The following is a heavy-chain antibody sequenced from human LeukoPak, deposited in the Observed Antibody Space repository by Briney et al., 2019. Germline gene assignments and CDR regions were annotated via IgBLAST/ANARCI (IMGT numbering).Heavy chain of an antibody. D-gene: IGHD4-23*01. CDR1: GGSINSYY. Sequence: SETLSLTCTVSGGSINSYYWSWIRQPAGKGLEWIGRIYSSGSTNYNPSLKSRVSMSVDTSKNQFSLKLTSVTAADTAVYYCARGGRATVVTMWGQGILVTVSS. J-gene: IGHJ4*02. V-gene: IGHV4-4*07. CDR3: ARGGRATVVTM. CDR2: IYSSGST.